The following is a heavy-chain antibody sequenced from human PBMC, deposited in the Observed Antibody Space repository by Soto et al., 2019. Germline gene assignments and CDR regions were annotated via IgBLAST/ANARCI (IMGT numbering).Heavy chain of an antibody. J-gene: IGHJ3*02. Sequence: SETLSLTCTVSGGSISSSSYYWGWIRQPPGKGLEWIGSIYYSGSTNYNPSLRSRVTISLDTSKNQFSLKPSAVTAADTAIYYCARLAPRDGDPKTVRAFDIWGQGTMITVSS. D-gene: IGHD1-1*01. CDR1: GGSISSSSYY. V-gene: IGHV4-39*07. CDR3: ARLAPRDGDPKTVRAFDI. CDR2: IYYSGST.